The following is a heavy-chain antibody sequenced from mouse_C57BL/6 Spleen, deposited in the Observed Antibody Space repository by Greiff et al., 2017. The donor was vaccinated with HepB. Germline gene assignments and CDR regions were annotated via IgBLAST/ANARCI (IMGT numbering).Heavy chain of an antibody. CDR3: ARWGLGGSSYNY. CDR1: GYSFTDYN. J-gene: IGHJ2*01. CDR2: INPNYGTT. Sequence: ESGPELVKPGASVKISCKASGYSFTDYNMNWVKQSNGKSLEWIGVINPNYGTTSYNQKFKGKATLTVDQSSSTAYMQPNSLTSEDSAVYYCARWGLGGSSYNYWGQGTTLTVSS. V-gene: IGHV1-39*01. D-gene: IGHD1-1*01.